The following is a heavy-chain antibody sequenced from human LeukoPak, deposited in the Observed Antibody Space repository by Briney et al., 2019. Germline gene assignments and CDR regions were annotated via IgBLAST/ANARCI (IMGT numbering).Heavy chain of an antibody. V-gene: IGHV4-38-2*02. CDR3: ARDLSMASNYFDY. CDR2: IYHSGST. Sequence: SETLSLTCTVSAYSISSGYYWGWIRQPPGKGLEWIGSIYHSGSTYYNPSLKSRVTISVDTSKNQFSLKLSSVTAADTAVYYCARDLSMASNYFDYWGQGTLVTVSS. CDR1: AYSISSGYY. J-gene: IGHJ4*02. D-gene: IGHD2/OR15-2a*01.